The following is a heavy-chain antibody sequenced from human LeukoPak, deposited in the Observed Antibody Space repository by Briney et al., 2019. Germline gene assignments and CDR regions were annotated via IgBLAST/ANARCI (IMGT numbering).Heavy chain of an antibody. J-gene: IGHJ4*02. V-gene: IGHV1-8*01. CDR3: ARGLTAARRYYFDY. D-gene: IGHD6-6*01. Sequence: ASVKVSCKASGYTFTSYDINWVRQATGQGLEWMGWMNPNSGNTGYAQKFQGRVTMTRNTSISTAYMELSSLRSGDTAVYYCARGLTAARRYYFDYWGQGTLVTVSS. CDR2: MNPNSGNT. CDR1: GYTFTSYD.